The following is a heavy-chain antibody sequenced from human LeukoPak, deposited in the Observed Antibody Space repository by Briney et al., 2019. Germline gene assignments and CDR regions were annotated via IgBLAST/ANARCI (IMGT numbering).Heavy chain of an antibody. CDR3: ARGNIVAFIDY. V-gene: IGHV3-30-3*01. Sequence: GGSPRLSCAASGFTFSNYAIHWVRQAPGKGLEWVAVISYDGNNKYYADSVKGRFTISRDNSKNTLYLQMNSLRAEDTAVYYCARGNIVAFIDYWGQGTLVTVSS. D-gene: IGHD2-21*01. J-gene: IGHJ4*02. CDR2: ISYDGNNK. CDR1: GFTFSNYA.